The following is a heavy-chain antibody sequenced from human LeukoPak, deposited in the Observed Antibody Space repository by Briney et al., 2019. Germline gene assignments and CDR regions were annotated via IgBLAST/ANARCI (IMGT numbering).Heavy chain of an antibody. CDR3: ARGGAYNWFDP. J-gene: IGHJ5*02. V-gene: IGHV3-53*01. CDR1: GFTFSSYG. CDR2: IYSGGTT. Sequence: GGSLRLSCAASGFTFSSYGMHWVRQAPGKGLEWVSVIYSGGTTYYADSVKGRFTISRDNSKNTLYLQMNSLRAEDTAVYYCARGGAYNWFDPWGQGTLVTVSS.